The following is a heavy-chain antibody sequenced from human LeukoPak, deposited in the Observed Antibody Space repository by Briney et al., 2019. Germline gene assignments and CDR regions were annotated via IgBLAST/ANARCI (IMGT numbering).Heavy chain of an antibody. D-gene: IGHD4-17*01. J-gene: IGHJ3*02. Sequence: KPSETLSLTCTVSGGSTSSYYWSWIRQSPGKGLEWIGYIYYSGSTTYNPSLKSRLTISVDTSKNQFSLKLSSVTAADTAVYYCARRGVTTNAVDIWGQGTMVTVSS. CDR2: IYYSGST. CDR1: GGSTSSYY. CDR3: ARRGVTTNAVDI. V-gene: IGHV4-59*08.